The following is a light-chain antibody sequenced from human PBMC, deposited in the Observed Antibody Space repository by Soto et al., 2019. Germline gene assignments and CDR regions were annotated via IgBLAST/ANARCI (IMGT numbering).Light chain of an antibody. Sequence: QMTQSPSGLAASVGDRVKVTCRASQRISSWLAWYQQKPGKAPKLLIYDASSLESGVPSRFSGSGSGTESTLTISSLQPDDFATYYCQQYNSLWTCGQGNKVDIK. CDR1: QRISSW. J-gene: IGKJ1*01. CDR2: DAS. CDR3: QQYNSLWT. V-gene: IGKV1-5*01.